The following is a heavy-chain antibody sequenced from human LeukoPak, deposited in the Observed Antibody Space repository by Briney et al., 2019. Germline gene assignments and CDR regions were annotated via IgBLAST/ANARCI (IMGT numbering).Heavy chain of an antibody. CDR3: TRDHLPDHAMVRGVMRSCGY. Sequence: GGSLRLSCTASGFTFGDYAMSWVRQAPGKGLEWVGLIRSKAYGGTTEYAASVKGRFTISRDDSKSIAYLQMNSLKTEDTAVYYCTRDHLPDHAMVRGVMRSCGYWGQGTLVTVSS. CDR2: IRSKAYGGTT. V-gene: IGHV3-49*04. D-gene: IGHD3-10*01. J-gene: IGHJ4*02. CDR1: GFTFGDYA.